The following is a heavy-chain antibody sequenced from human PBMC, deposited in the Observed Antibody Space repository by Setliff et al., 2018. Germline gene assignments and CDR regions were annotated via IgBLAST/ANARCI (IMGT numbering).Heavy chain of an antibody. V-gene: IGHV4-39*02. CDR1: GGSISSSSYY. Sequence: SETLSLTCTVSGGSISSSSYYWGWIRQPPGKGLEWIASIRHSGSTHYAPSFESRATISFDPSKNQFSLNLNSMTAADTAMYYCARVGTVANFDSWGQGIMVTVSS. J-gene: IGHJ4*02. D-gene: IGHD6-19*01. CDR2: IRHSGST. CDR3: ARVGTVANFDS.